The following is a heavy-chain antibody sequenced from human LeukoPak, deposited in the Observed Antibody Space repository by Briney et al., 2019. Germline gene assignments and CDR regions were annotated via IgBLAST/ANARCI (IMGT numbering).Heavy chain of an antibody. D-gene: IGHD2-15*01. CDR1: GVTFSGYA. CDR3: ATDIVVVVAAPHYFDY. J-gene: IGHJ4*02. CDR2: ISGSGGST. V-gene: IGHV3-23*01. Sequence: GGSLRLSCAASGVTFSGYAMSWVRQAPGKGLEWVSAISGSGGSTYYSDSVKGRFTISRDNSKNTLYLQMNSLRAEDTAVYYCATDIVVVVAAPHYFDYWGQGTLVTVSS.